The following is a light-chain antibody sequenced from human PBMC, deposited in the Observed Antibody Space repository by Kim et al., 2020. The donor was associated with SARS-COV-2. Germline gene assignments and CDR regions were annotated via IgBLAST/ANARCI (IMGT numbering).Light chain of an antibody. CDR2: KDS. V-gene: IGLV3-27*01. J-gene: IGLJ2*01. CDR3: YSAADNLV. Sequence: SYELTQPSSVSVSPGQTARITCSGDVLAKKYGRWFQQKPGQAPVVVNYKDSERPSGIPERFSGSSSGTTVTLTISGAQVEEEADYYCYSAADNLVFGGGT. CDR1: VLAKKY.